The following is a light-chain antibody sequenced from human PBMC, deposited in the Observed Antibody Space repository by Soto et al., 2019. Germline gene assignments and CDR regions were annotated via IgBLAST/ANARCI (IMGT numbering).Light chain of an antibody. Sequence: EIVLTQSPATLSLSPGERATLSCRASQSVSSYLAWYQQKPGQAPRLLIYDASNRATGIPARFSGCGSGTDFTLTISSLEPEDFAVYYCQQRSNLPSLTFGGGTKVEIK. J-gene: IGKJ4*01. CDR2: DAS. V-gene: IGKV3-11*01. CDR1: QSVSSY. CDR3: QQRSNLPSLT.